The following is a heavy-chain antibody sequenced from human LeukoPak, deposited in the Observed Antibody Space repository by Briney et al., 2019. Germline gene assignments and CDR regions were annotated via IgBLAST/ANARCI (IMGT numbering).Heavy chain of an antibody. V-gene: IGHV3-9*01. CDR2: ISWNSGSI. CDR3: AKDNRRHYTSGPNPDSLH. Sequence: PAGGSQRLSCAGSGFIFNNYAMHWVRQPPGKGLEWVSGISWNSGSIDYADSVKGRFTISRDNAKNSLYLQMNSLRVEDTAFYYCAKDNRRHYTSGPNPDSLHWGQGALVTVSS. CDR1: GFIFNNYA. D-gene: IGHD6-19*01. J-gene: IGHJ4*02.